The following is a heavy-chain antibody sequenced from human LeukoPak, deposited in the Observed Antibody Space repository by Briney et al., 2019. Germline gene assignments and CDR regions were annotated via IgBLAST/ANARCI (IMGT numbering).Heavy chain of an antibody. CDR2: TWYDGSNE. CDR3: ARDHEWGRAYFDY. CDR1: GFTFSSYG. Sequence: PGGSLRLSCAASGFTFSSYGMHWVRQAPGKGLECVAVTWYDGSNEYCADSVKGRFTISRDNSKNTLYLQMNSLRAEDTAVYYCARDHEWGRAYFDYWGQGTLVTVPS. V-gene: IGHV3-33*01. J-gene: IGHJ4*02. D-gene: IGHD1-26*01.